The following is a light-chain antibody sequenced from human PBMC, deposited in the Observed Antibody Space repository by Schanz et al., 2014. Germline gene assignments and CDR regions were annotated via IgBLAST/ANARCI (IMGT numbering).Light chain of an antibody. J-gene: IGLJ2*01. CDR3: QSYDSSLSASVV. V-gene: IGLV1-40*01. CDR1: TSNLGATYD. Sequence: QSVLTQPPSVSGAPGQRVTISCTGSTSNLGATYDVHWYQQLPGAAPKLLIYANNIRPSGVPDRFSGSKSGTSASLAITGRQAEDEDNYYCQSYDSSLSASVVFGGGTKLTVL. CDR2: ANN.